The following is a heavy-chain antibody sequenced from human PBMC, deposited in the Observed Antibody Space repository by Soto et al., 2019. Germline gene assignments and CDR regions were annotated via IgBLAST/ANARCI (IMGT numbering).Heavy chain of an antibody. V-gene: IGHV1-3*01. Sequence: ASVKVSCKASGYTFTSYAMHWVRQAPGQRLEWMGWINAGNGNTKYSQKFQGRVTITRDTSASTAYMELSSLRSEDTAVYYCARDPPDLGHWYYANYNYGMDVWGQGTTVTVSS. CDR3: ARDPPDLGHWYYANYNYGMDV. CDR1: GYTFTSYA. J-gene: IGHJ6*02. CDR2: INAGNGNT. D-gene: IGHD1-7*01.